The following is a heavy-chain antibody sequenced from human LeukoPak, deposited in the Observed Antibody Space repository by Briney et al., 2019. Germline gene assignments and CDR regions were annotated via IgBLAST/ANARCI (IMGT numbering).Heavy chain of an antibody. CDR3: AKDTYGSGNWFDP. CDR2: IWYDGSNK. Sequence: PGRSLRLSCAASGFTFSSYGMHWVRQAPGKGLEWVAVIWYDGSNKYYADSVQGRFTISRDNSKNTLYLQMNSLRAEDTAVYYCAKDTYGSGNWFDPWGQGTLVTVSS. CDR1: GFTFSSYG. J-gene: IGHJ5*02. D-gene: IGHD3-10*01. V-gene: IGHV3-33*06.